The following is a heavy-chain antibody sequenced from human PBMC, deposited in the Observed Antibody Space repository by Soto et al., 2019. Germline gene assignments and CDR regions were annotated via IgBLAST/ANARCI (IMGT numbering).Heavy chain of an antibody. Sequence: QVQLVQSGAEVKKPGASVKVSCRASGFTFTLYSRHWVRQAPGQRLEWMGWINGGSGKTKYSQKFQGRVTIARDTAASTAYMEVSSLRYEDTAVYYCAIYSGNYQAAFDIWGQGTMVTVSS. V-gene: IGHV1-3*01. J-gene: IGHJ3*02. CDR1: GFTFTLYS. D-gene: IGHD1-26*01. CDR3: AIYSGNYQAAFDI. CDR2: INGGSGKT.